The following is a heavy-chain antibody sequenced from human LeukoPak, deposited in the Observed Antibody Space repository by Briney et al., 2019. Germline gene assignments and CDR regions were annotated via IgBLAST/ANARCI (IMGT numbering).Heavy chain of an antibody. Sequence: PGGSLRLSCTASGFTFGDYAMSWVRQAPGKGLEWVGFIRSKAYSATAEYATSVKGRFSISRDDSKSTAYLQMNGLKTEDTAVYYCARRAVASQAFDIWGQGTMVTVSS. D-gene: IGHD6-19*01. V-gene: IGHV3-49*04. CDR1: GFTFGDYA. CDR2: IRSKAYSATA. J-gene: IGHJ3*02. CDR3: ARRAVASQAFDI.